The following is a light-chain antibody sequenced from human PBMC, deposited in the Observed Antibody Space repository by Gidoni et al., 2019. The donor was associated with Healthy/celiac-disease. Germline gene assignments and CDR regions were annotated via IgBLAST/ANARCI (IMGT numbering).Light chain of an antibody. Sequence: DIVLTQSPGTLSLSPGERATLSCRASQSVSSSYLAWYQQKPGQAPRLLIYGASSRATGIPDRFSGSGSGTDFTLTISRLEPEDFAVYYCQQYGTSRYTFXQXTKLEIK. J-gene: IGKJ2*01. CDR3: QQYGTSRYT. CDR1: QSVSSSY. CDR2: GAS. V-gene: IGKV3-20*01.